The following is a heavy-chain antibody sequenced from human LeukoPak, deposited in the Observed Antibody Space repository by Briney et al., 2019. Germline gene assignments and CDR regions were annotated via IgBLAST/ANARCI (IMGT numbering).Heavy chain of an antibody. CDR1: GGSISSGGYY. Sequence: PSETLSLTCTVSGGSISSGGYYWSWIRQPPGKGLEWIGYIYHSGSTNYNPSLKSRVTISLDTSKSQFSLKLSSVTTADTAVYYCARDVRFYDTSAYAYFDYWGQGTLVTVSS. CDR3: ARDVRFYDTSAYAYFDY. J-gene: IGHJ4*02. CDR2: IYHSGST. D-gene: IGHD3-22*01. V-gene: IGHV4-61*08.